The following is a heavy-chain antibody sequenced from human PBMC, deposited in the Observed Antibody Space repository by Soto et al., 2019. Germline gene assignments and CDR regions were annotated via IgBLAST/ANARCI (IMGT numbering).Heavy chain of an antibody. D-gene: IGHD6-13*01. CDR3: TRVRLCSSRAADY. CDR2: IKNKANSYTT. J-gene: IGHJ4*02. Sequence: EVQLVESGGGLVQPEGSLRLSCAASGFTFSDHYMDWVRQAPGKGLEWVGRIKNKANSYTTEYAAPVKGRFIISRDDSKIAVFLQMSRLRTDDTAVYYCTRVRLCSSRAADYWGQGMLFTFSS. V-gene: IGHV3-72*01. CDR1: GFTFSDHY.